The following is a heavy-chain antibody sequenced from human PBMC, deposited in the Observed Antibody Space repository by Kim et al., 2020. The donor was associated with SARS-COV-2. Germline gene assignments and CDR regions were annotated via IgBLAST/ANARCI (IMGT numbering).Heavy chain of an antibody. Sequence: ASVKVSCKASGYTFTSYAMNWVRQAPGQGLEWMGWINTNTGNPTYAQGFTGRFVFSLDTSVSTAYLQISSLKAEDTAVYYCASAIAVAGNYGMDVWGQGTTVTVSS. V-gene: IGHV7-4-1*02. J-gene: IGHJ6*02. D-gene: IGHD6-19*01. CDR3: ASAIAVAGNYGMDV. CDR1: GYTFTSYA. CDR2: INTNTGNP.